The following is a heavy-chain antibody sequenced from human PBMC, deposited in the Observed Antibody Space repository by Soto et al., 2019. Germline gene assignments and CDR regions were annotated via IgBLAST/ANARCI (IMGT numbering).Heavy chain of an antibody. D-gene: IGHD4-4*01. CDR2: INTKTGNP. Sequence: QVQLVQSGSGLKKPGTSVKVSCKASGYTFTRNPINWVRQAPGQGLEWMGWINTKTGNPTYARDFTGRFVFSLDTSVSTAYLQIYSLRPEDTAVYFCARKVDVNYDYFDYWGQGTLVTVSS. V-gene: IGHV7-4-1*01. CDR1: GYTFTRNP. CDR3: ARKVDVNYDYFDY. J-gene: IGHJ4*02.